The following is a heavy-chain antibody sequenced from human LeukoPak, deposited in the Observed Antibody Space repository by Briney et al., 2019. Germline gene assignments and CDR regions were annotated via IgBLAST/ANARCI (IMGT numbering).Heavy chain of an antibody. CDR2: INHSGST. V-gene: IGHV4-34*01. CDR1: GGSFSGYY. CDR3: ARGRGGYSYGSN. J-gene: IGHJ4*02. Sequence: SESLSLTCAVYGGSFSGYYWSWIRQPPGKGLEWIGEINHSGSTNYNLSLKRRVTIPVDPSKNQFSLKLSSVPAADTAVYYCARGRGGYSYGSNWGQGTLVTVSS. D-gene: IGHD5-18*01.